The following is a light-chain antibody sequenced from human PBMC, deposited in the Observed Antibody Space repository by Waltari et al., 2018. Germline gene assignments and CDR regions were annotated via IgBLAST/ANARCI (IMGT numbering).Light chain of an antibody. Sequence: QSALTQPASVSRSPRQSITISCTGANSAVGGYNFVSWYQQHPGNAPKLMIYDVSNRPSGVSNRFSGSKYGNTASLTISGIQPEDAADYYCNSYSTSSTFVFGTGTRVTVL. CDR3: NSYSTSSTFV. CDR2: DVS. J-gene: IGLJ1*01. CDR1: NSAVGGYNF. V-gene: IGLV2-14*01.